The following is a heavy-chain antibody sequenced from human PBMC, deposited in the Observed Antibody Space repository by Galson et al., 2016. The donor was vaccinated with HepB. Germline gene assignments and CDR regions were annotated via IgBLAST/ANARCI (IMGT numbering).Heavy chain of an antibody. D-gene: IGHD6-13*01. CDR3: ARWRTAGKGYYFDY. V-gene: IGHV3-21*01. Sequence: SLRLSCAASGFTFNTFGMNWVRQAPGKGLEWVSSISGSSTYIYYADSVKGRFTISRDNAENSLYLEMNSLRAEDTAIYYCARWRTAGKGYYFDYWGQGILVTVSS. J-gene: IGHJ4*02. CDR2: ISGSSTYI. CDR1: GFTFNTFG.